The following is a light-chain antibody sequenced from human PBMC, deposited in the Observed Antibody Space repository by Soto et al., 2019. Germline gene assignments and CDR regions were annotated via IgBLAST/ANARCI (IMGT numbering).Light chain of an antibody. Sequence: QAVVTQEPSLTVSPGGTVTPTCGSSTGAVTSSHYPYWLQQKPGQAPRTLIYDTDNKHSWTPARFSGSLLGDKAALTLSGAQPEDEADYYCLLSYHGARYVLFGGGTKLTVL. J-gene: IGLJ2*01. CDR1: TGAVTSSHY. CDR2: DTD. CDR3: LLSYHGARYVL. V-gene: IGLV7-46*01.